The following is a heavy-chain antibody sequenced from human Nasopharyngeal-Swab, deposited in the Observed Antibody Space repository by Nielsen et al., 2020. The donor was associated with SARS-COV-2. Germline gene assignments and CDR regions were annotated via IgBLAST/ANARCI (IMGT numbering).Heavy chain of an antibody. J-gene: IGHJ6*03. V-gene: IGHV3-21*01. D-gene: IGHD3-10*01. CDR1: GFAFSSYS. CDR2: ISSSSSYI. Sequence: GESLKISCAASGFAFSSYSMNWVRQAPGKGLEWVSSISSSSSYIYYADSVKGRFTISRDNAKNSLYLQMNSLRAEDTAVYYCARDGNPRFGELLSPHYYYYYMDVWGKGTTVTLSS. CDR3: ARDGNPRFGELLSPHYYYYYMDV.